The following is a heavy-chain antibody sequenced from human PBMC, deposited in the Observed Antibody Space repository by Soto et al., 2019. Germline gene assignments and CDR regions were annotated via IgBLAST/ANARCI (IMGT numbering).Heavy chain of an antibody. Sequence: GGSLRLSCAASGFTFSSYEMNWVRQAPGKGLEWVSYISSSGSTIYYADSVKGRFTISRDNAKNSLYLQMNSLRAEDTAVYYCARGRFPFGELYDYYYVMDVWGQGTTVTVSS. CDR2: ISSSGSTI. CDR3: ARGRFPFGELYDYYYVMDV. V-gene: IGHV3-48*03. CDR1: GFTFSSYE. D-gene: IGHD3-10*01. J-gene: IGHJ6*02.